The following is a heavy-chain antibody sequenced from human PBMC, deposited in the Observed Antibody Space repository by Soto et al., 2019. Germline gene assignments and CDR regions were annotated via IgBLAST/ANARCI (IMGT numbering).Heavy chain of an antibody. V-gene: IGHV1-69*12. CDR3: ARVVDTAMGGTFDY. D-gene: IGHD5-18*01. CDR1: GGTFSGYA. Sequence: QVQLVQSGAEVKKPGSSVKVSCKASGGTFSGYAISWVRQAPGQGLEWMGGIIPIFGTANYAQKFQGRVTITADESTRTAYMELSSLRSEDTAVYYCARVVDTAMGGTFDYWGQGTLVTVSS. J-gene: IGHJ4*02. CDR2: IIPIFGTA.